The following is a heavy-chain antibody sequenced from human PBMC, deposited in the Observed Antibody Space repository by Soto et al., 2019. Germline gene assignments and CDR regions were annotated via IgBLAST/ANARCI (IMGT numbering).Heavy chain of an antibody. CDR1: GYTFTGYY. J-gene: IGHJ6*02. V-gene: IGHV1-2*02. D-gene: IGHD5-12*01. CDR3: ATTDGGIVATIYYYYYGMDV. CDR2: INPNSGGT. Sequence: GASVKVSCKASGYTFTGYYMHWVRQAPGQGLEWMGWINPNSGGTNYAQKFQGRVTMTRDTSVSTAYMELSRLRSDDTAVYYCATTDGGIVATIYYYYYGMDVWGQGTTVTVSS.